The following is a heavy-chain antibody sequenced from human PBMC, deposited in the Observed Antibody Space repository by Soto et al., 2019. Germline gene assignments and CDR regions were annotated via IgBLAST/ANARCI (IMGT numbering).Heavy chain of an antibody. CDR1: GGGTLSNDA. Sequence: QVHLVQSGADGRKSGSSVRVSCTASGGGTLSNDAISWVRQAPGQGLEWLGRISPFFGTTDYSQSFQGRLTMTADASTGTVYMELRSLKSDDTAVYYCTREVVTETTWGSFDSWGQGTLVTVSS. CDR3: TREVVTETTWGSFDS. J-gene: IGHJ4*02. V-gene: IGHV1-69*01. D-gene: IGHD2-21*02. CDR2: ISPFFGTT.